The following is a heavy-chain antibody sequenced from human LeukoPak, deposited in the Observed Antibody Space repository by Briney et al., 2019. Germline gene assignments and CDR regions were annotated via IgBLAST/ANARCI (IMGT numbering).Heavy chain of an antibody. CDR2: IRYDGSNK. CDR3: AKGDQWELPFDY. V-gene: IGHV3-30*02. Sequence: GGSLSLSCAASGFTFSSYGMHWVRQAPGKGLEWVAFIRYDGSNKYYADSVKGRFTIYRDNPKNTLYLQINSLRAEDTAVYYCAKGDQWELPFDYWGQGTLVTVSS. J-gene: IGHJ4*02. CDR1: GFTFSSYG. D-gene: IGHD1-26*01.